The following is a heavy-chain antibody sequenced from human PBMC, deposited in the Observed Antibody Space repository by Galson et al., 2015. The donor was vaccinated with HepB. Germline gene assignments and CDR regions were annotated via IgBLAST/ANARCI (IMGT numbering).Heavy chain of an antibody. Sequence: SVKVSCKASGYTFTSYDINWVRQVTGQGLEWMGWMNPNSGNTGYAQKFQGRVTMTRDTSISTAYMELSSLRSEDTAVYYCAREVGRGSAAGLWGQGTMVTVSS. CDR2: MNPNSGNT. J-gene: IGHJ3*01. CDR3: AREVGRGSAAGL. CDR1: GYTFTSYD. D-gene: IGHD6-13*01. V-gene: IGHV1-8*01.